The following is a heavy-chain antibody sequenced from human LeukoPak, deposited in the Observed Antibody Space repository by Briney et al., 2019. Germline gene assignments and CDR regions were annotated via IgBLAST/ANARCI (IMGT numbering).Heavy chain of an antibody. D-gene: IGHD3-3*01. Sequence: ASVKVSCKASGYTFTSYAMQWVRQAPGQRLEWMGWINAGNGHTKYSQKFQGRVTITRDTSASTAYMELSSLRSEDTAVYYCARVGTIFGVTSRYWFDPWGQGTLVTASS. J-gene: IGHJ5*02. CDR3: ARVGTIFGVTSRYWFDP. V-gene: IGHV1-3*01. CDR2: INAGNGHT. CDR1: GYTFTSYA.